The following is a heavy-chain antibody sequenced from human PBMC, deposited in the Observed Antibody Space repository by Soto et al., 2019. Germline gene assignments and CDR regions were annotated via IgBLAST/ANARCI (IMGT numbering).Heavy chain of an antibody. J-gene: IGHJ6*02. CDR2: INPSGGST. CDR3: AREAAAADNYYYYYGMDV. Sequence: ASVKVSCKASGYTFTSYYMHWVRQAPGQGLEWMGIINPSGGSTSYAQRFQGRVTMTRDTSTSTVYMELSSLRSEDTAVYYCAREAAAADNYYYYYGMDVWGQGTTVTVSS. CDR1: GYTFTSYY. V-gene: IGHV1-46*01. D-gene: IGHD6-13*01.